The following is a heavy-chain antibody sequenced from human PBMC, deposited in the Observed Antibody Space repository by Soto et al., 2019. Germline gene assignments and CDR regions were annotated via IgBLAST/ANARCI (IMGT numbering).Heavy chain of an antibody. CDR2: IYHSGST. Sequence: SETLSLTCTVSGGSISSGTYFWGWIRQAPGKGLEWIGTIYHSGSTYYNPSLSSRVTISVDTSKNQFSLRLNSVTAADTAVYYWGRLRYSRCSTLDYWGQGALVTVSS. V-gene: IGHV4-39*01. J-gene: IGHJ4*02. D-gene: IGHD6-13*01. CDR1: GGSISSGTYF. CDR3: GRLRYSRCSTLDY.